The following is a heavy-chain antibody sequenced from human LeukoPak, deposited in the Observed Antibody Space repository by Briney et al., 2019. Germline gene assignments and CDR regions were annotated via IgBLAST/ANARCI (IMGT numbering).Heavy chain of an antibody. CDR2: IYHSGST. CDR3: ARHTYYYDSSGLYYFDY. CDR1: GYSISSGYY. Sequence: SETLSLTCAVSGYSISSGYYWGWIRQPPGKGQEWIGSIYHSGSTYYNPSLKSRVTISVDTSKNQFSLKLSSVTAADTAVYYCARHTYYYDSSGLYYFDYWGQGTLVTVSS. J-gene: IGHJ4*02. V-gene: IGHV4-38-2*01. D-gene: IGHD3-22*01.